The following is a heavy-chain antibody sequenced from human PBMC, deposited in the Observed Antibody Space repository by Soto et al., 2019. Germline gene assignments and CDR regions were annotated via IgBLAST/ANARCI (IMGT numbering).Heavy chain of an antibody. D-gene: IGHD3-10*01. Sequence: ASVKVSCNSSGYTFTSYGIGWLQQPPGQGLECMVWISAYNHSTNYAQKRQERVTMTTDTSTSTAYMGLRSLRSDDSAVYYCARGGSGSSHPFDPWGQGTLVTVSS. CDR3: ARGGSGSSHPFDP. CDR2: ISAYNHST. CDR1: GYTFTSYG. V-gene: IGHV1-18*04. J-gene: IGHJ5*02.